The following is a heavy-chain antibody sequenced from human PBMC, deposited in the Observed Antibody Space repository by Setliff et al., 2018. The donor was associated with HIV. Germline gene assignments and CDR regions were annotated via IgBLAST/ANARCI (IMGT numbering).Heavy chain of an antibody. CDR3: ARSPYDYVWGSYRAFDY. Sequence: SETLSLTCTVSGGSISSYYWSWIRQPPGKGLEWIGYIYTSGSTNYNPSLKSRVTISVDTSKNQFSLKLSSVTAADTAVYYCARSPYDYVWGSYRAFDYWGQGTLVTVS. J-gene: IGHJ4*02. CDR1: GGSISSYY. CDR2: IYTSGST. V-gene: IGHV4-4*09. D-gene: IGHD3-16*02.